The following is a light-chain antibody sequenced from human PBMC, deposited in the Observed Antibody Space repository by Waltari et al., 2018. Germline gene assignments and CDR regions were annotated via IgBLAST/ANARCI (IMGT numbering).Light chain of an antibody. V-gene: IGLV3-21*02. CDR1: NLGTKG. CDR3: QVWDSTSSHWV. J-gene: IGLJ3*02. Sequence: YVLAQPPSLSVAPGQTASITCGGDNLGTKGVHWYQQRPGQAPALVIYDNSGRPSGVPERFSGSNSGNTATLTITRVKVGDEADYYCQVWDSTSSHWVFGGGTKLTVL. CDR2: DNS.